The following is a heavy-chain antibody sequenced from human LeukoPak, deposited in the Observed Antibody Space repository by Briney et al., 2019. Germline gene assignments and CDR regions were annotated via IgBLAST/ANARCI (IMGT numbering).Heavy chain of an antibody. CDR3: ASVGGGSPY. V-gene: IGHV4-38-2*02. CDR1: GYSISSGYF. D-gene: IGHD3-16*01. J-gene: IGHJ4*02. CDR2: IYGSGTT. Sequence: SETLSLTCTVSGYSISSGYFWSWIRQPPGKGLEWIGSIYGSGTTYYDPPLRSRVSISADTSKNHFSLELSSVTAADTAVYYCASVGGGSPYWGQGTLVTVSS.